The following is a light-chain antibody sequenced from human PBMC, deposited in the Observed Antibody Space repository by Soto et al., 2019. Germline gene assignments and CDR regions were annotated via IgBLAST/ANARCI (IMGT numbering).Light chain of an antibody. CDR1: QGRIEY. V-gene: IGKV1-27*01. Sequence: DIPMTQSPSSLSASVGDTVTITCRASQGRIEYLAWYQQRPGKVPKLMIYTASTMHTEVPSRFSGSGAGTVFTLTISCLQPEDVATYYCQRYGSAPQTFGQGTKVEIK. CDR2: TAS. CDR3: QRYGSAPQT. J-gene: IGKJ1*01.